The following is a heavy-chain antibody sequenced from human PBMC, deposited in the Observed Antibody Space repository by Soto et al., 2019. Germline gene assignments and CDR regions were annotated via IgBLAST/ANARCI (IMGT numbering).Heavy chain of an antibody. CDR2: IYYSGTT. CDR3: AREIDYYDSSGYYSGGAFDI. CDR1: GDSISSAAYY. J-gene: IGHJ3*02. Sequence: QVQLQESGPGLVKPSQTLSLTCTVSGDSISSAAYYWTWIRQHPGKVLEWMGDIYYSGTTYYNPSLKSRVTISVDTSKNQFSVRLSSVTAADTAVYYCAREIDYYDSSGYYSGGAFDIWGQGTMVTVSS. D-gene: IGHD3-22*01. V-gene: IGHV4-31*03.